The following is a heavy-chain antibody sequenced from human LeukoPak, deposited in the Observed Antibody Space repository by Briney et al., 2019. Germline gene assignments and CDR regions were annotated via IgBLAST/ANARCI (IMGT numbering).Heavy chain of an antibody. CDR3: ARERASVTFDY. CDR2: IDTSGNT. Sequence: SETLSLTCTVSGGSISSYYWSWIRQPAGKGLEWIGRIDTSGNTNYKPSLKSRVTMSVDTSKNQFSLKLSSVTAADTAVYYCARERASVTFDYWGQGTLVTVSS. CDR1: GGSISSYY. V-gene: IGHV4-4*07. D-gene: IGHD4-17*01. J-gene: IGHJ4*02.